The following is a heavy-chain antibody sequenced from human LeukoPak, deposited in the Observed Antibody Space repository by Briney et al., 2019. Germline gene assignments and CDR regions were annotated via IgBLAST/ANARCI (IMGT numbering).Heavy chain of an antibody. V-gene: IGHV3-66*03. CDR3: ARDRAATQGWVEFDP. CDR1: GFSARSYY. CDR2: IRGSGET. J-gene: IGHJ5*02. D-gene: IGHD5-24*01. Sequence: GGSLRLSCAVSGFSARSYYMSWVRQAPGKGLEWVSLIRGSGETFYADSAKGRFSISRDDSKNTVYLQMNSLRIEDTAVYFCARDRAATQGWVEFDPWGQGTLVTVSS.